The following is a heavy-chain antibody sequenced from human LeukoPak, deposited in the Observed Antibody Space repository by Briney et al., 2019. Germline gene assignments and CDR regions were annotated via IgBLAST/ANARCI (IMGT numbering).Heavy chain of an antibody. D-gene: IGHD4-11*01. V-gene: IGHV4-31*03. CDR1: GGSISSGGYS. CDR2: IYYSGST. Sequence: SETLSLTCTVSGGSISSGGYSWSWIRQHPGKGLEWIGYIYYSGSTYYNPSLKSRVTISVDTSKNQFSLKLSSVTAADTAVYYCARMTVTTASFDYWGQGTLVTVSS. CDR3: ARMTVTTASFDY. J-gene: IGHJ4*02.